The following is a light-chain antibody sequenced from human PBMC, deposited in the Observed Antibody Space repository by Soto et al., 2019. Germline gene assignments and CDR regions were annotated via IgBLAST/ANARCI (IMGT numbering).Light chain of an antibody. V-gene: IGKV3-20*01. J-gene: IGKJ1*01. CDR2: DAS. CDR1: QTVRNNY. Sequence: EFVLTQSPGTLSLSPGERATLSCRASQTVRNNYLAWYQQKPGQAPRLLIYDASSRATGIPDRFSGGGSGTDFTLTISRLEPEDFAVYYCQQYGSSPQTFGQGTKGDIK. CDR3: QQYGSSPQT.